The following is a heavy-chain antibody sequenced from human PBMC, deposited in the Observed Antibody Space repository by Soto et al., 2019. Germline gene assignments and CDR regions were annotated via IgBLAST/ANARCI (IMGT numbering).Heavy chain of an antibody. CDR2: ISYDGTNK. V-gene: IGHV3-30-3*01. J-gene: IGHJ5*01. Sequence: GGSLRLSCAASGFSFSISPMHWVRQAPGKGPEWVALISYDGTNKFYADSVKGRFTISRDNSKSTLYLQVDSLRPEDAAVYYCARDPKTSGGQHWAFNCFDSWGQGTMVTVYS. CDR3: ARDPKTSGGQHWAFNCFDS. D-gene: IGHD7-27*01. CDR1: GFSFSISP.